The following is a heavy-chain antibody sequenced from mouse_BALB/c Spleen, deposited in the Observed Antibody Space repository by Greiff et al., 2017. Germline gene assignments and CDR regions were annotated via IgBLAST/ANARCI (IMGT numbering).Heavy chain of an antibody. Sequence: EVQVVESGGGLVQPGGSRKLSCAASGFTFSSFGMHWVRQAPEKGLEWVAYISSGSSTIYYADTVKGRFTISRDNPKNTLFLQMTSLRSEDTAMYYCARSYYDYDEWHAMDYWGQGTSVTVSS. V-gene: IGHV5-17*02. CDR2: ISSGSSTI. J-gene: IGHJ4*01. CDR1: GFTFSSFG. D-gene: IGHD2-4*01. CDR3: ARSYYDYDEWHAMDY.